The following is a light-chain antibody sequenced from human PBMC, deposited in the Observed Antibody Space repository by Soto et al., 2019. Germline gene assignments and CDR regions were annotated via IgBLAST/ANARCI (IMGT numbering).Light chain of an antibody. V-gene: IGKV1-8*01. CDR2: AAS. J-gene: IGKJ5*01. Sequence: LSASTGDRVTITCRASQGISSYLAWYQQKPGKAPKLLIYAASTLQSGVPSRFSGSGSGTDFTLTISCLQSEDFATYYCQQYYSYPITFGQGTRLEIK. CDR3: QQYYSYPIT. CDR1: QGISSY.